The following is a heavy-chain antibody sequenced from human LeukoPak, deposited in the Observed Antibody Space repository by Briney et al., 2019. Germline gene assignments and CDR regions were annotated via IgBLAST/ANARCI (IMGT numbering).Heavy chain of an antibody. CDR1: GGSISSYY. CDR3: ARRTSYYYDSSDRKNAFDI. V-gene: IGHV4-59*01. Sequence: PSETLSLTCTVSGGSISSYYWSWIRQPPGKGLEWIGYIYYSGSTNYNPSLKSRVTISVDTSKNQFSLELSSVTAADTAVYYCARRTSYYYDSSDRKNAFDIWGQGTMVTVSS. D-gene: IGHD3-22*01. J-gene: IGHJ3*02. CDR2: IYYSGST.